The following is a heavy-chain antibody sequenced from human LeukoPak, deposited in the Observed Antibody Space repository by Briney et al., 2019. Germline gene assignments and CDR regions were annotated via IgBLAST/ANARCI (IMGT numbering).Heavy chain of an antibody. Sequence: GGSLRLSCAASGFTFNRNAIGWVRQAPGKGLEWVSTIGGSGDKAFYADSVKGRFTISRDNSKNMLHLQMSSLTGEDTALYYCVRRGDASSGWGDHDYWGQGALVTVSS. D-gene: IGHD6-19*01. J-gene: IGHJ4*02. V-gene: IGHV3-23*01. CDR2: IGGSGDKA. CDR3: VRRGDASSGWGDHDY. CDR1: GFTFNRNA.